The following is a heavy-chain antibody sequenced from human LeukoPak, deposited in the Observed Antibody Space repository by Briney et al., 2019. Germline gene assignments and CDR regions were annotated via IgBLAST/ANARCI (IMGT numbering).Heavy chain of an antibody. CDR3: ARDGVAGSSDAFDI. CDR1: GYTSIGYY. V-gene: IGHV1-2*02. J-gene: IGHJ3*02. Sequence: ASVKVSCKSSGYTSIGYYMHWVRQAPGQGLEWMGWIDPYSGGTHFAQRFQGRVSMTLDTSISTAYMELTRLTSDDTAVYYCARDGVAGSSDAFDIRGQGTMVTVSA. CDR2: IDPYSGGT. D-gene: IGHD6-19*01.